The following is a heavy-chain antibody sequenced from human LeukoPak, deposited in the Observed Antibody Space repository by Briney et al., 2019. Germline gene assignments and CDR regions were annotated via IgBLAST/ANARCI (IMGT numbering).Heavy chain of an antibody. J-gene: IGHJ6*02. Sequence: ASVKVSCKASGYTFTGYYMHWVRQAPGQGLEWMGWINPNSGGTNYAQKLQGRVTMTTGTSTSTAYMELRSLRSDDTAVYYCARDGCSGGSCYLYYYYGMDVWGQGTTVTVSS. CDR1: GYTFTGYY. V-gene: IGHV1-2*02. D-gene: IGHD2-15*01. CDR2: INPNSGGT. CDR3: ARDGCSGGSCYLYYYYGMDV.